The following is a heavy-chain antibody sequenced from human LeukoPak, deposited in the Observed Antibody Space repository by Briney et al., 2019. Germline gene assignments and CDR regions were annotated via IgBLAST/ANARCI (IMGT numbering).Heavy chain of an antibody. V-gene: IGHV3-43*01. CDR3: AKEHSSGWPNLDS. J-gene: IGHJ4*02. CDR1: GFTFDRYT. D-gene: IGHD6-19*01. Sequence: GGSLRLXCAASGFTFDRYTIHWVRQAPGKGLEWVSLMRGRFTISRDNSKNSLYLQMNSLRTEDTALYYCAKEHSSGWPNLDSWGRGTLVTVSS. CDR2: MR.